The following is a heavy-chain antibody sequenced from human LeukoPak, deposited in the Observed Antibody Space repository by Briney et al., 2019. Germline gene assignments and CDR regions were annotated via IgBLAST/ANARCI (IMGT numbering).Heavy chain of an antibody. V-gene: IGHV1-46*01. CDR3: AREGQRHYFDY. Sequence: APVKVSCKASGYTFTRYYLHWGRQAPGQGLEWMGIIDPSGDSTSYAQKFQGRVTMTRDTSTSTVYMELSSLRSEDTAVYYCAREGQRHYFDYWGQGTLVTVSS. CDR1: GYTFTRYY. J-gene: IGHJ4*02. CDR2: IDPSGDST.